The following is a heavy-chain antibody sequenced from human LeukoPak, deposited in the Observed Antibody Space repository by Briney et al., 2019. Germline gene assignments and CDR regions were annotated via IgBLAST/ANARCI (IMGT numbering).Heavy chain of an antibody. CDR1: GGSIRSYF. D-gene: IGHD5-12*01. CDR3: ARGLVLATDDAFDI. Sequence: ETLSLTCTVSGGSIRSYFWSWLRQPPGKGLEWIGYIWDTEITDYNPSLKSRVTISPDTSKNHFSLKLRSVTAADTALYFCARGLVLATDDAFDIWGQGTLVTVSS. V-gene: IGHV4-59*01. J-gene: IGHJ3*02. CDR2: IWDTEIT.